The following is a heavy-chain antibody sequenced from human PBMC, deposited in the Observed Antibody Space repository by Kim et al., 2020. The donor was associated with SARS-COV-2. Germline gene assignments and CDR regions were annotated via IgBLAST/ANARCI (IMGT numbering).Heavy chain of an antibody. CDR3: ARMTRQQPVY. Sequence: DKYYVDSVKGRFTISRDNAKNSLYLQLNSLRAEDTAVYYCARMTRQQPVYWGQGTLVTVSS. V-gene: IGHV3-7*01. D-gene: IGHD6-13*01. J-gene: IGHJ4*02. CDR2: DK.